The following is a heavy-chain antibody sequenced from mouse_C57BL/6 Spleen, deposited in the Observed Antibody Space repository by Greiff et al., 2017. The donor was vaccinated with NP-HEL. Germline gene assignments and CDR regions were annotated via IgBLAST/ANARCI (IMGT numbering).Heavy chain of an antibody. CDR2: IDPSDSYT. CDR3: ARSLPLSESYFDY. Sequence: QVQLQQPGAELVMPGASVKLSCKASGYTFTSYWMHWVKQRPGQGLEWIGEIDPSDSYTNYNQKFKGKSTLTVDKSSSTAYMQLSSLTSEDSAVYYCARSLPLSESYFDYWGQGTTLTGSS. V-gene: IGHV1-69*01. CDR1: GYTFTSYW. J-gene: IGHJ2*01.